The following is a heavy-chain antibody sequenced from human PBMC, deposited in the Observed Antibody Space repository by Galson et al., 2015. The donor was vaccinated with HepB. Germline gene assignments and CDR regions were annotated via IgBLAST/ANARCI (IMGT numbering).Heavy chain of an antibody. CDR2: ISYDGSNK. Sequence: SLRLSCAASGFTFSSYGMHWVRQAPGKGLEWVAVISYDGSNKYYADSVKSRFTISRDNSKNTLYLQMNSLRAEDTAVYYCAKDLRLEDYYYYGMDVWGQGTTVTVSS. CDR1: GFTFSSYG. CDR3: AKDLRLEDYYYYGMDV. D-gene: IGHD1-1*01. V-gene: IGHV3-30*18. J-gene: IGHJ6*02.